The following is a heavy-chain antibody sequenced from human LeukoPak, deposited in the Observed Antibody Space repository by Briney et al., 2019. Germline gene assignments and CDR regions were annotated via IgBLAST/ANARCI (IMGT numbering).Heavy chain of an antibody. V-gene: IGHV3-23*01. CDR3: AKEGAWGIAVAGTWGYYFDY. Sequence: GGSLRLSCAASGFTFSSYAMSWVRQAPGKGLEWVSAISGSGGSTYYADSVKGRFTIPRDNSKNTLYLQMNSLRAEDTAVYYCAKEGAWGIAVAGTWGYYFDYWGQGTLATVSS. CDR1: GFTFSSYA. D-gene: IGHD6-19*01. J-gene: IGHJ4*02. CDR2: ISGSGGST.